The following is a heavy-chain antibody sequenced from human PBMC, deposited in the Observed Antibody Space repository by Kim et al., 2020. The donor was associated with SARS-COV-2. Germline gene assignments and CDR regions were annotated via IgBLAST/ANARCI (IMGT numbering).Heavy chain of an antibody. V-gene: IGHV3-15*01. CDR3: TTIQRHYYGSGSYYLDY. J-gene: IGHJ4*02. D-gene: IGHD3-10*01. Sequence: VKGRFTISRDDSKNTLYLQMNSLKTEDTAVYYCTTIQRHYYGSGSYYLDYWGQGTLVTVSS.